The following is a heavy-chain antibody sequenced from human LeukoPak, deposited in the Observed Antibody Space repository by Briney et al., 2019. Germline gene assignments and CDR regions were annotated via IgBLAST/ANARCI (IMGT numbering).Heavy chain of an antibody. CDR2: IYYSGST. CDR1: GGSISSYY. CDR3: ARAPWKQLSTGYNWFDP. D-gene: IGHD6-13*01. J-gene: IGHJ5*02. V-gene: IGHV4-59*01. Sequence: PSETLSLTCTVSGGSISSYYWSWIRPPPGKGLEWIGYIYYSGSTNYNPSLKSRVTISVDTSKNQFSLKLSSVTAADTAVYYCARAPWKQLSTGYNWFDPWGQGTLVTVSS.